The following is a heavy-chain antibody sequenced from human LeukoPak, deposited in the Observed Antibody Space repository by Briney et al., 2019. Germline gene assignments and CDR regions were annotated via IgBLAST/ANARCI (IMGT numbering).Heavy chain of an antibody. D-gene: IGHD2-8*01. J-gene: IGHJ4*02. V-gene: IGHV1-8*01. CDR1: GYTFTSYD. CDR2: TSPNTGYI. Sequence: GASVKVSCKTSGYTFTSYDMNWVRQAAGQGLEWMGWTSPNTGYIYYARKFQGRMTMATNTATGTVYMELSSLRSEDTAVYYCATSRYCSNGVCPFDYWGQGTLVTVSS. CDR3: ATSRYCSNGVCPFDY.